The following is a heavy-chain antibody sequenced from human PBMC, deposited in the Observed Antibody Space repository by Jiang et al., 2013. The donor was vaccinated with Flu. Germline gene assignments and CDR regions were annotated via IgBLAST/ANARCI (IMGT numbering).Heavy chain of an antibody. J-gene: IGHJ4*02. V-gene: IGHV4-31*03. Sequence: GPGLVKPSQTLSLTCTVSGGSISSGGYYWSWIRQHPGKGLEWIGYIYYSGSTYYNPSLKSRVTISVDTSKNQFSLKLSSVTAADTAVYYCAREGYWLRTPHLYFDYWGQGTLVTVSS. CDR2: IYYSGST. D-gene: IGHD5-12*01. CDR3: AREGYWLRTPHLYFDY. CDR1: GGSISSGGYY.